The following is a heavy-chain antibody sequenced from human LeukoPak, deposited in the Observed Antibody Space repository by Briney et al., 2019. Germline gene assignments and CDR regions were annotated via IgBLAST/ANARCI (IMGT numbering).Heavy chain of an antibody. D-gene: IGHD5-18*01. Sequence: PGGFLRLSCAASGFTFSSYSMNWVRQAPGKGLEWVSYISSSSTTIYYADSVKGRFTISRDNAKNSLYLQMNSLRDEDTAVYYCARDLRYSYGQDYWGQGTLVTVSS. J-gene: IGHJ4*02. CDR2: ISSSSTTI. CDR1: GFTFSSYS. CDR3: ARDLRYSYGQDY. V-gene: IGHV3-48*02.